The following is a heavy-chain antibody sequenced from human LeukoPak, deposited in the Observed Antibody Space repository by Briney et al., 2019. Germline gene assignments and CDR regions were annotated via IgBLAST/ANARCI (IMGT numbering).Heavy chain of an antibody. D-gene: IGHD6-13*01. CDR2: IKQDGSEK. CDR1: GFTFGDYA. Sequence: SGGSLRLSCTASGFTFGDYAMSWVRQAPGKGLEWEANIKQDGSEKYYVDSVKGRFTISRDNAKNSLYLQMNSLRAEDTAVYYCARVETKGNFDYWGQGTLVTVSS. V-gene: IGHV3-7*01. CDR3: ARVETKGNFDY. J-gene: IGHJ4*02.